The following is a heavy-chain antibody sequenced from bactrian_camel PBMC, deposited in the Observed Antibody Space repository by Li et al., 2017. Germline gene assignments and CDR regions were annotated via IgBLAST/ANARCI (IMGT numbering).Heavy chain of an antibody. CDR3: AAVRLGLLCDFRDGDWAY. V-gene: IGHV3S31*01. D-gene: IGHD4*01. J-gene: IGHJ4*01. CDR1: GYTASSGA. CDR2: IDTGAMGAYNT. Sequence: DVQLVESGGGSVQAGGSLRLSCAASGYTASSGAVAWFRQAPGKERVGVASIDTGAMGAYNTYFRDSVKGRFSISQDNAKNMMYLQMNSLKPEDTAMYSCAAVRLGLLCDFRDGDWAYWGQGTQVTVSS.